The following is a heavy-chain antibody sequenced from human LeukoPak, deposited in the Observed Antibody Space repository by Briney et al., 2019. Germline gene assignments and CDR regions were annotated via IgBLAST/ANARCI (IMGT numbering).Heavy chain of an antibody. CDR3: ARDGIAAAGTVYYYYYMDV. V-gene: IGHV3-7*01. D-gene: IGHD6-13*01. CDR2: IKQDGSEK. J-gene: IGHJ6*03. CDR1: GFTFSSYW. Sequence: GGSLRLSCAASGFTFSSYWMSWVRQAPGKGLEWVANIKQDGSEKYYVDSVKGRFTISRDNAKNSLYLQMNSLRAEDTAVYYCARDGIAAAGTVYYYYYMDVWGKGTTVTVSS.